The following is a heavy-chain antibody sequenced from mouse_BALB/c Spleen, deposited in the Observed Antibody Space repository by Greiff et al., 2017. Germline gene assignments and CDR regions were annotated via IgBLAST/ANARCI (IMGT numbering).Heavy chain of an antibody. Sequence: VKLMESGAELVRPGSSVKISCKASGYAFSSYWMNWVKQRPGQGLEWIGQIYPGDGDTNYNGKFKGKATLTADKSSSTAYMQLSSLTSEDSAVYFCARREGREYYAMDYWGQGTSVTVSS. D-gene: IGHD3-3*01. CDR1: GYAFSSYW. CDR3: ARREGREYYAMDY. CDR2: IYPGDGDT. J-gene: IGHJ4*01. V-gene: IGHV1-80*01.